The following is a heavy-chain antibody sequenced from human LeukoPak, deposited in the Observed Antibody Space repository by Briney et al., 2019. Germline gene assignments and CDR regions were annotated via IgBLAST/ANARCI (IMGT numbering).Heavy chain of an antibody. D-gene: IGHD2-2*01. CDR1: GYTFSNYD. CDR3: ARGDIVVVDAFDI. CDR2: MNPNNGNT. Sequence: ASVKVSCKTSGYTFSNYDINWVRQAPGQGLEWMGWMNPNNGNTGYAQKFQGRVTMTRDTSITTAYMDLSSLTSDDTAVYYCARGDIVVVDAFDIWGQGTMVTVSS. V-gene: IGHV1-8*01. J-gene: IGHJ3*02.